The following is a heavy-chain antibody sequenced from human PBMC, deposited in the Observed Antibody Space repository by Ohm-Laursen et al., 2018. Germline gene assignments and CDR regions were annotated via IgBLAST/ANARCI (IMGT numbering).Heavy chain of an antibody. CDR1: GYSISSGYY. V-gene: IGHV4-38-2*02. CDR3: ARDLDVRSSSSPY. J-gene: IGHJ4*02. CDR2: IYHSGST. D-gene: IGHD6-6*01. Sequence: SDTLSLTCSVSGYSISSGYYWGWIRQPPGKGLEWIGSIYHSGSTYYNPSLKSRVTISVDTSKNQFSLKLSSVTAADTAVYYCARDLDVRSSSSPYWGQGTLVTVSS.